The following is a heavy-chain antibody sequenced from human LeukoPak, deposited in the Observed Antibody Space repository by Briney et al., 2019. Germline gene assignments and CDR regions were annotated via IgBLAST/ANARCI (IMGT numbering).Heavy chain of an antibody. J-gene: IGHJ4*02. V-gene: IGHV3-15*01. Sequence: PGGSLRLSCAASGFTFSNTWMNWVRQAPGKGPEWVGHVKSRTDGGTTDYAAPVKGRFTISRDDSKNTLYLQLNSLRTEDTAVYYCHMVDYTMVRGVPTLRYWGQGTLVTVSS. CDR2: VKSRTDGGTT. D-gene: IGHD3-10*01. CDR3: HMVDYTMVRGVPTLRY. CDR1: GFTFSNTW.